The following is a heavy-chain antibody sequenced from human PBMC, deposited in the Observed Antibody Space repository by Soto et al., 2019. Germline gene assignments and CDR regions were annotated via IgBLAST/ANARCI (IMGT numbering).Heavy chain of an antibody. V-gene: IGHV4-30-2*01. J-gene: IGHJ3*01. CDR2: IYESGKS. Sequence: PSETLSLTCGVSGDSISSGGSSWNWIRQPPGKGMEWIGYIYESGKSYYNPSLRSRATISVDRSNNQFSLKVTSVTAADTAVYYCARGTQYYFDASGFPTGHHFAFDLWGQGIMVT. D-gene: IGHD3-22*01. CDR3: ARGTQYYFDASGFPTGHHFAFDL. CDR1: GDSISSGGSS.